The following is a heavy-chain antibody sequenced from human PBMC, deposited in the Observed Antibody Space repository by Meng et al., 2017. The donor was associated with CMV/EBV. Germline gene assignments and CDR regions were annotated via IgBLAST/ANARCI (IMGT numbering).Heavy chain of an antibody. CDR3: AADRPGSGYYDFWSGYFSEGMDV. D-gene: IGHD3-3*01. Sequence: SVKVSCKASGFTFTTSAVQWVRQARGQRLEWIAWIVVGSGNTNYVRKFQERVTITRDMSTSTAYMELSSLRSEDTAVYYCAADRPGSGYYDFWSGYFSEGMDVWGQGTTVTVSS. J-gene: IGHJ6*02. CDR1: GFTFTTSA. CDR2: IVVGSGNT. V-gene: IGHV1-58*01.